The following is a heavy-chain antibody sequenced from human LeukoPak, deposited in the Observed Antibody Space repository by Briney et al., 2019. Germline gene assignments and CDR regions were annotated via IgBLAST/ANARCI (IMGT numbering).Heavy chain of an antibody. J-gene: IGHJ4*02. V-gene: IGHV4-34*01. Sequence: SETLSLTCAVYGGSFSGYYWSWIRQPPGKGLEWIGEINNSGSTKYNPSLKSGITISVDTSKNQFSLNLSSVTAADTAMYYCARRDAYSDFDYWGQGTLVTVSS. CDR1: GGSFSGYY. D-gene: IGHD5-24*01. CDR3: ARRDAYSDFDY. CDR2: INNSGST.